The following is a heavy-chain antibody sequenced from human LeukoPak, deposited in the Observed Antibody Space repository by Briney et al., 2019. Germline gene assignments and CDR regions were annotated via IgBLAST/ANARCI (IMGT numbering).Heavy chain of an antibody. CDR1: GFTFSSYA. CDR2: ISGSGGST. V-gene: IGHV3-23*01. D-gene: IGHD3-10*01. CDR3: AKTWAYEVRVQKCFGCEVGYFDY. Sequence: QPGGSLRLSCAASGFTFSSYAMSWVRQAPGKGLEWVSGISGSGGSTYFADSVKGRFTISRDNSKNTLYLQMNSLRAEDTAVYYCAKTWAYEVRVQKCFGCEVGYFDYWGQGTLVTVSS. J-gene: IGHJ4*02.